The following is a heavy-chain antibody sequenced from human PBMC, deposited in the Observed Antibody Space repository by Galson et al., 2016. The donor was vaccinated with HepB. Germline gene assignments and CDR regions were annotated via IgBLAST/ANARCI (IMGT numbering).Heavy chain of an antibody. CDR3: AKPGVGFYYSDNSNYYLDS. D-gene: IGHD3-22*01. CDR1: GFTFSVYG. J-gene: IGHJ4*02. CDR2: ISYDGIKT. Sequence: SLRLSCAASGFTFSVYGMHWVRQAPGKGLEWVAVISYDGIKTNYADSVKGRFTVSRDTSKNTLYLQMNSLRPEDTAVYYCAKPGVGFYYSDNSNYYLDSWGQGTLVTVSS. V-gene: IGHV3-30*18.